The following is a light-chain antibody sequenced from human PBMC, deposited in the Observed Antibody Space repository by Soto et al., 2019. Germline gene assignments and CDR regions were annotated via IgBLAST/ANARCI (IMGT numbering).Light chain of an antibody. CDR1: QSVRSW. Sequence: DIQMTQSPSTLSASVGDRVTITCRASQSVRSWLAWYQQKPGKAPKLLIYKASNLETGVPARFSGSGSGTEFTLTISRLQPDDFATYYCQQYDTSLFTFGQGTKLEIK. V-gene: IGKV1-5*03. CDR3: QQYDTSLFT. CDR2: KAS. J-gene: IGKJ2*01.